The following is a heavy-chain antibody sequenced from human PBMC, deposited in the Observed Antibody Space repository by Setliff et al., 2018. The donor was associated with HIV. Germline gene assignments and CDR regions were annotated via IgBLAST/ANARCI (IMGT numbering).Heavy chain of an antibody. J-gene: IGHJ3*02. V-gene: IGHV3-21*01. CDR3: ARDYVWGRRAFDI. CDR1: GFSFRNFG. Sequence: GGSLRLSCTASGFSFRNFGMTWVRQAPGKGLEWVSSISSSDDDTHSADSLRGRFTVSRDNAENSLYLQMNSLRAEDTAVYYCARDYVWGRRAFDIWGPGTMVTVSS. CDR2: ISSSDDDT. D-gene: IGHD3-16*01.